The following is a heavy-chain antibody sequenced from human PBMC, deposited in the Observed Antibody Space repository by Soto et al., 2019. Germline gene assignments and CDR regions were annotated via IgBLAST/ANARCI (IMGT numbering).Heavy chain of an antibody. CDR2: IKSKTDGGTT. J-gene: IGHJ6*02. CDR1: GFTFSNAW. V-gene: IGHV3-15*07. D-gene: IGHD2-15*01. CDR3: TTHRILGYCSGGSCYSRYYYYGMDV. Sequence: GGSLRLSCAASGFTFSNAWMNWVRQAPGKGLEWVGRIKSKTDGGTTDYAAPVKGRFTISRDDSKNTLYLQMNSLKTEDTAVYYCTTHRILGYCSGGSCYSRYYYYGMDVWGQGTTVTVSS.